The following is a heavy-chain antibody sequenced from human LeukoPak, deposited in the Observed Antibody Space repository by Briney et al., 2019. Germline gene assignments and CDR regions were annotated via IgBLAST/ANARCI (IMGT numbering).Heavy chain of an antibody. CDR3: ARGSVGLRFLEWFDY. CDR1: GFTFSSYA. CDR2: ISYDGSNK. J-gene: IGHJ4*02. V-gene: IGHV3-30-3*01. Sequence: GGSLRLSCAASGFTFSSYAMSWVRQAPGKGLEWVAVISYDGSNKYYADSVKGRFTISRDNSKNTLYLQMNSLRAEDTAVYYCARGSVGLRFLEWFDYWGQGTLVTVSS. D-gene: IGHD3-3*01.